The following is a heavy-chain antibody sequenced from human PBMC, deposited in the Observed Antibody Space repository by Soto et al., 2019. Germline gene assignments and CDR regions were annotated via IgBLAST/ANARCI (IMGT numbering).Heavy chain of an antibody. Sequence: EVQLLESGGGLVQPGGSLRLSCAVSGFTFSSYAMSWVRQAPGKGLEWVSTISGSGTSTYYAESVKGRFTVFRDNSKNTLYLPMNSLRAEDTAVYHCAKDVRNDFWSGFYVWGQGTTVTVSS. CDR1: GFTFSSYA. V-gene: IGHV3-23*01. J-gene: IGHJ6*02. CDR3: AKDVRNDFWSGFYV. CDR2: ISGSGTST. D-gene: IGHD3-3*01.